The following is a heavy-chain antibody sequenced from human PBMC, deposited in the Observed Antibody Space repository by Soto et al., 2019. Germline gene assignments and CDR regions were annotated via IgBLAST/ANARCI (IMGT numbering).Heavy chain of an antibody. D-gene: IGHD2-2*01. Sequence: EVQLAESGGGLVQPGESLRLSCSASGFSFSDHYMDWVRQAPGKGLEWVGRIRNKATSYTTDYAASVKGRFTISRDDSKTSLYLQMNSLQTDDTAVYYCVSVVVGAPDYWGQGTLDTVSS. CDR3: VSVVVGAPDY. V-gene: IGHV3-72*01. J-gene: IGHJ4*02. CDR2: IRNKATSYTT. CDR1: GFSFSDHY.